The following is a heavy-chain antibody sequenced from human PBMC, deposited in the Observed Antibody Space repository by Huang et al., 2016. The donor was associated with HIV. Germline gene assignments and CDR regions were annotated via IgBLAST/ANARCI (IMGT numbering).Heavy chain of an antibody. CDR2: ITAGNGNT. J-gene: IGHJ3*02. CDR3: ARAYDILTGYYPDAFDI. D-gene: IGHD3-9*01. V-gene: IGHV1-3*01. Sequence: QVQLVQSGAEVKKPGASVKVSCKASGYTFTSYAMEWVRQAPGQRLEWMGWITAGNGNTKYSQKFQGRVTITRDTSASTAYMELSSLRSEDTAVYYCARAYDILTGYYPDAFDIWGQGTMVTVSS. CDR1: GYTFTSYA.